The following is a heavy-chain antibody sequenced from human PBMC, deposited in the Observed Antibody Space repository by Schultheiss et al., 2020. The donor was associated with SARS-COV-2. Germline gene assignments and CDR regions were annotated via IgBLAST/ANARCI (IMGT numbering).Heavy chain of an antibody. CDR2: VSSDGNTQ. Sequence: GGSLRLSCAASGFTFSSYAMHWVRQAPGKGLEWVAVVSSDGNTQYYGDAVEGRFTVSRDNSKNTLYLQMNSLRAEDTAVYYCARDRDFGVVIPSNWFDPWGQGTLVTVSS. CDR3: ARDRDFGVVIPSNWFDP. D-gene: IGHD3-3*01. CDR1: GFTFSSYA. V-gene: IGHV3-30*07. J-gene: IGHJ5*02.